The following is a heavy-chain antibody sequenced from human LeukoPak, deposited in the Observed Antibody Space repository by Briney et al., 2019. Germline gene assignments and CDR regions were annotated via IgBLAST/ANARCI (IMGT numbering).Heavy chain of an antibody. CDR1: GGSISSGSYY. Sequence: SETLSLTCTVSGGSISSGSYYWSWIRQPAGKGLEWIGRIYTSGSTNYNPSLKSRVTISVDTSKNQFSLRLSSVTAADTAVYYCARGLYHYDSSVGYWGQGTLVTVSS. CDR3: ARGLYHYDSSVGY. CDR2: IYTSGST. J-gene: IGHJ4*02. D-gene: IGHD3-22*01. V-gene: IGHV4-61*02.